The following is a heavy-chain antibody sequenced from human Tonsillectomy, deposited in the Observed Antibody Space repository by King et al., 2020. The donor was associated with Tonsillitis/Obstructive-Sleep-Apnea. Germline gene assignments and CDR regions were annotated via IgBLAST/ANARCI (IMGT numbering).Heavy chain of an antibody. D-gene: IGHD4-11*01. Sequence: QLVQSGAEVKKPGSSVKVSCKASGGTFSSYAISWVRQAPGQGLEWMGGIIPIFGTANYAQKFQGRVTITADESTSTAYMELSSLRSEDTAVYYCARASLVTKDDYDCYYMDVWGKGTTVTVSS. CDR2: IIPIFGTA. CDR3: ARASLVTKDDYDCYYMDV. V-gene: IGHV1-69*12. J-gene: IGHJ6*03. CDR1: GGTFSSYA.